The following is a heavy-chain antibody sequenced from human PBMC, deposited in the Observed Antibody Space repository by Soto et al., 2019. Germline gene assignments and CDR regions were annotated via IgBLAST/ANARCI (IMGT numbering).Heavy chain of an antibody. CDR1: GGSISTYY. J-gene: IGHJ6*02. CDR2: IYYSGST. D-gene: IGHD3-10*01. CDR3: ARHGGPYGSGTYSLDV. Sequence: SETLSLTCTVSGGSISTYYWGWIRQPPGKGLEWIGYIYYSGSTTYNPSLKSRVALSVDTSKSQFSLKLTSVTAADTAVYYCARHGGPYGSGTYSLDVWGQGTTVTVSS. V-gene: IGHV4-59*08.